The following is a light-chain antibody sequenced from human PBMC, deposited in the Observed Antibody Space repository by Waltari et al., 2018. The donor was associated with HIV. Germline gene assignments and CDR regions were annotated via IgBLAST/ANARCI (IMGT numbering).Light chain of an antibody. J-gene: IGLJ3*02. V-gene: IGLV6-57*01. CDR2: EDN. CDR1: SGSIASNY. Sequence: NFMLTQPHSVSDSPGKTVTISCTRSSGSIASNYVQWYQKRPGSSTTTVIYEDNQSPSGVPARFSGSIDSSSNSASLTISGLKTEDAADYYCQSSDSSNWVFGGGTKLTVL. CDR3: QSSDSSNWV.